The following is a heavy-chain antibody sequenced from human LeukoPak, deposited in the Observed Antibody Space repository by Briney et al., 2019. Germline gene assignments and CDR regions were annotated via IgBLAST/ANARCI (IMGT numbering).Heavy chain of an antibody. CDR1: GGSFSGYY. V-gene: IGHV4-34*01. D-gene: IGHD3-10*01. Sequence: NPSETLSLTCAVYGGSFSGYYWSWIRQPPGKGLEWIGEINHSGSTNYNPSLKSRVTISVDTSKNQFSLKLSSVTAADTAVYYCARDYATTFRWYGSGANWFDPWGQGTLVTVSS. J-gene: IGHJ5*02. CDR2: INHSGST. CDR3: ARDYATTFRWYGSGANWFDP.